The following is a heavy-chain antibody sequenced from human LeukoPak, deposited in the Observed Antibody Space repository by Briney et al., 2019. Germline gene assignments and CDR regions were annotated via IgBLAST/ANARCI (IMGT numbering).Heavy chain of an antibody. Sequence: PGRSLRLSCAASGFTFSRHALHWVRQAPGKGLEWVATISYDGANKYYADSAKGRFTISRDNAKNSLYLQMNSLRAEDTAVYYCATGSSWYFEYWGQGTLVTVSS. J-gene: IGHJ4*02. CDR2: ISYDGANK. D-gene: IGHD6-13*01. CDR1: GFTFSRHA. CDR3: ATGSSWYFEY. V-gene: IGHV3-30-3*01.